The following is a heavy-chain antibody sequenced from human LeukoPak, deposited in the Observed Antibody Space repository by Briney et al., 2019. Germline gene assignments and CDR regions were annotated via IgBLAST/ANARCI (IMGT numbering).Heavy chain of an antibody. CDR1: GGSISSSSYY. D-gene: IGHD1-14*01. J-gene: IGHJ4*02. CDR2: IYYSGST. V-gene: IGHV4-39*07. CDR3: ARGYPIDY. Sequence: SGTLSLTCTVSGGSISSSSYYWGWIRQPPGKGLEWIGSIYYSGSTYYNPSLKSRVTISVDTSKNQFSLKLSSVTAADTAVYYCARGYPIDYWGQGTLVTVSS.